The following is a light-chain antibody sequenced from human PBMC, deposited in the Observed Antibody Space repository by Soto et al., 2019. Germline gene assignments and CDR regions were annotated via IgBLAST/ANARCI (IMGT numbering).Light chain of an antibody. Sequence: EIVLTQSPATLSFFPGERSTLSCMASQSVSIYLAWYQQKPGQAPRLLIYDASNRATGIPARFSGSGSGTDFTLTISSLEPEDFAVYYCQQRSNWPPEITFGQGTRLEI. CDR1: QSVSIY. J-gene: IGKJ5*01. CDR3: QQRSNWPPEIT. CDR2: DAS. V-gene: IGKV3-11*01.